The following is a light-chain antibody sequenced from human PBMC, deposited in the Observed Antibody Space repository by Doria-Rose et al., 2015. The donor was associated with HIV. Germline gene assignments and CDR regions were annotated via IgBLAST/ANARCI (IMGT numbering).Light chain of an antibody. Sequence: EIVLTQSPGTLSLSPGERATLSCRASQSFSSTCLARYQQKPGQAPSLLIYDGSTMATGIPDRFSSSESGTDFTLTINRLEPEDFALYYCHQYGTSWTFGQGTKVEI. CDR3: HQYGTSWT. CDR1: QSFSSTC. CDR2: DGS. V-gene: IGKV3-20*01. J-gene: IGKJ1*01.